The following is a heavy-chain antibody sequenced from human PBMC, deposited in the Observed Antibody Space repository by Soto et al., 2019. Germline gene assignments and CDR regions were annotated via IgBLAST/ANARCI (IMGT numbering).Heavy chain of an antibody. CDR1: GGTFSSYA. CDR3: ARDYDFWSGYGPNGMDV. CDR2: IIPIFGTA. V-gene: IGHV1-69*12. J-gene: IGHJ6*02. D-gene: IGHD3-3*01. Sequence: QVQLVQSGAEVKKPGSSVKVSCKASGGTFSSYAISWVRQAPGQGLEWMGGIIPIFGTANYAQKFQGRVTITADESTSTEYMELSSLRSEDTAVYYCARDYDFWSGYGPNGMDVWGQGTTVTVSS.